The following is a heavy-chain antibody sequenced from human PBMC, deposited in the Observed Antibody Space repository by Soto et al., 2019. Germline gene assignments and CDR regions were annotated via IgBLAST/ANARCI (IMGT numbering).Heavy chain of an antibody. Sequence: ASVKVSCKASGYTFTYYPIHWVRQAPGQRLEWMGWINIGNGNTASSQKFQDRVTITRETSASTAYMELTSLRSEDTAVYYCAREPLCGGRCYDNYFDPWGQGALVTVSS. CDR1: GYTFTYYP. J-gene: IGHJ5*02. CDR3: AREPLCGGRCYDNYFDP. D-gene: IGHD2-15*01. CDR2: INIGNGNT. V-gene: IGHV1-3*04.